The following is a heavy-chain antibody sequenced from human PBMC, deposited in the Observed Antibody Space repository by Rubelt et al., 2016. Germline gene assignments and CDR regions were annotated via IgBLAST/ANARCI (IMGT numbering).Heavy chain of an antibody. V-gene: IGHV4-4*02. CDR3: AGGLGFNFRVRGVMGY. Sequence: QVQLQESGPRLVKPSGTLSLTCGVSGASLTSSNWWSWVRQPPGRGLEWIGAVFHDGTTYYNPSLKSRVTISVDKSKNQFSLRLSSVTAADTAVYYCAGGLGFNFRVRGVMGYWGQGTLVTVSS. D-gene: IGHD2-8*01. CDR1: GASLTSSNW. J-gene: IGHJ4*02. CDR2: VFHDGTT.